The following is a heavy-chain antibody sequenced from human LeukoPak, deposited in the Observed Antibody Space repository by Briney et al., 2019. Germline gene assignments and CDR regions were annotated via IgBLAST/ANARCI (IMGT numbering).Heavy chain of an antibody. Sequence: GWSLGLSCAASGFTFSSYWMSWIRQAPGRGLEWVANINQLGNEKNSVDSVNGRFTISRNNVDDSLYLEMNSLRVEDTAVYYCGRDRVVPAATFYWGQGVLVTVSS. CDR2: INQLGNEK. D-gene: IGHD2-2*01. CDR1: GFTFSSYW. V-gene: IGHV3-7*01. CDR3: GRDRVVPAATFY. J-gene: IGHJ4*02.